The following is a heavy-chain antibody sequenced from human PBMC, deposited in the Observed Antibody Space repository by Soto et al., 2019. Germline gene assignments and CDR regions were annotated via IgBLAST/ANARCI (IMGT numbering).Heavy chain of an antibody. J-gene: IGHJ5*02. CDR2: IIPIFGTA. CDR1: GGTFSSYA. D-gene: IGHD3-22*01. Sequence: PRASVKVSCKASGGTFSSYAISWVRQAPGQGLEWMGGIIPIFGTANYAQKFQGRVTITADESTSTAYMELSSLRSEDTAVYYCARDFYGNYYDSSGYPNWFDPWGQGTLVTV. V-gene: IGHV1-69*13. CDR3: ARDFYGNYYDSSGYPNWFDP.